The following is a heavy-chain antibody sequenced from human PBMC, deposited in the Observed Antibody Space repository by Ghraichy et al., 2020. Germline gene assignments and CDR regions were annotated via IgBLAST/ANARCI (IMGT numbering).Heavy chain of an antibody. CDR1: GFTLSRHW. D-gene: IGHD2/OR15-2a*01. J-gene: IGHJ4*02. V-gene: IGHV3-7*01. CDR3: ASFYVC. Sequence: GESLRLSCAASGFTLSRHWMSWVRQAPGKGLEWVAEIKEDGSEKYYVDSVKGRFTISRDNAKNSLFLQMNSLTAEDTAVFYCASFYVCWGQGTLVTVSS. CDR2: IKEDGSEK.